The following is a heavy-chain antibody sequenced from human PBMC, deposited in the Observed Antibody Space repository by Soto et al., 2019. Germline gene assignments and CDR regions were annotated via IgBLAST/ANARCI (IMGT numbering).Heavy chain of an antibody. D-gene: IGHD3-3*01. CDR1: GFTLRSYE. J-gene: IGHJ6*02. Sequence: EVQLVESGGGLVQPGGSLRPSCAASGFTLRSYEMTWVRQAPGKGLEWLSYISSGGTTIYYADSVKGRFTISRDNAKNSLYLQMNSLRAEDTAVYYCASLRFLEWLPPGTMDVWGQGTTVTVTS. CDR2: ISSGGTTI. CDR3: ASLRFLEWLPPGTMDV. V-gene: IGHV3-48*03.